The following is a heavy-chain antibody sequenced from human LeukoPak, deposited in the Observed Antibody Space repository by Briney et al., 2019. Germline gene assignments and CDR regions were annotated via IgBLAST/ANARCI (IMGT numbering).Heavy chain of an antibody. CDR3: ARSIVVGNYFDY. J-gene: IGHJ4*02. V-gene: IGHV3-30*04. CDR1: GFTFSSYP. CDR2: ISYDGSNN. Sequence: GGSLRLSCAASGFTFSSYPMHWVRQAPGKGLEWVAVISYDGSNNYYADSERGRFTISRDNAKNTLFLQMNSLRAEDTAVYYCARSIVVGNYFDYWGQGTLVTVSS. D-gene: IGHD3-22*01.